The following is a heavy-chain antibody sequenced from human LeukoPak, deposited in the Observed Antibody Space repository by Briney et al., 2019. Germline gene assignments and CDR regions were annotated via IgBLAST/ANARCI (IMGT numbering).Heavy chain of an antibody. CDR3: ARVRGLWFGVRNDS. D-gene: IGHD3-10*01. V-gene: IGHV4-34*01. CDR1: GGSFSGYY. Sequence: SETLSLTCAVYGGSFSGYYWSWIRQPPGKGLEWIGEIDHTGSTHYNPSLESRVTMSVDASKNQFSLKLTFVTAADTAVYYCARVRGLWFGVRNDSWGQGTLVTVSS. CDR2: IDHTGST. J-gene: IGHJ4*02.